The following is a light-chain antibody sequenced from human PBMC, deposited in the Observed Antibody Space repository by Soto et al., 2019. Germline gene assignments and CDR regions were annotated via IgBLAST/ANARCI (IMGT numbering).Light chain of an antibody. CDR1: QSVTTF. Sequence: EIVLTQSPVTLSLSPGERATLSCRASQSVTTFLAWYQQKPGQAPRLLIYDASKRATGIPARFSGSGSGTDFTLTISSLEPEDFAVYYCQQRTNWPLTFGXGTXXXX. CDR3: QQRTNWPLT. V-gene: IGKV3-11*01. CDR2: DAS. J-gene: IGKJ4*01.